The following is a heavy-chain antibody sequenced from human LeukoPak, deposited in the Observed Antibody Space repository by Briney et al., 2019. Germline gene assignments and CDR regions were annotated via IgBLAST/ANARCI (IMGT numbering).Heavy chain of an antibody. V-gene: IGHV4-59*01. J-gene: IGHJ3*02. Sequence: SETLSLTCTVSGGSISSYYWSWIRQPPGKGLEWIGYIYYSGSTNYNPSLKSRVTISVDTSKNQFSLKLSSVTAADTAVYYCARDRSSSWWGGTAFDIWGQGTMVTVSS. CDR3: ARDRSSSWWGGTAFDI. CDR1: GGSISSYY. D-gene: IGHD6-13*01. CDR2: IYYSGST.